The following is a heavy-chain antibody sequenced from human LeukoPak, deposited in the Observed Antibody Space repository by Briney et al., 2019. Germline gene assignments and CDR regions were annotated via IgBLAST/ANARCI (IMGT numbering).Heavy chain of an antibody. V-gene: IGHV4-59*01. CDR1: GASITDYY. Sequence: SETLSLTCTVSGASITDYYWSWIRQPPARGLEWIGYIYYNGSPNYNPSLKSRVTLSLDTSQNQFSLKLTSVTAADTAVYYCAYGGDAYKTGYWGQGTLVTVSS. J-gene: IGHJ4*02. CDR3: AYGGDAYKTGY. D-gene: IGHD5-24*01. CDR2: IYYNGSP.